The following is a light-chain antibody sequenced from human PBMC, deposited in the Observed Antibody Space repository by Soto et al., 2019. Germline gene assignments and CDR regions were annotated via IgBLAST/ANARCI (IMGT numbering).Light chain of an antibody. V-gene: IGKV3-20*01. CDR1: QSVSSIY. CDR2: GAS. J-gene: IGKJ1*01. CDR3: QQYGDSTWT. Sequence: IVLTQSPGTLSLSPGERATLSCRASQSVSSIYLAWYQQKPGQAPRLLIYGASSRATGIPDRFSGSGSGADFTLTISRLEPEDFAVYYCQQYGDSTWTFGQGTKV.